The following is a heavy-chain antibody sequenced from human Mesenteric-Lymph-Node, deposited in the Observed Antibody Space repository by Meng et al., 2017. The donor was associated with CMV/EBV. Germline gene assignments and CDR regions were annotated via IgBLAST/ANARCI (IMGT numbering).Heavy chain of an antibody. J-gene: IGHJ4*02. CDR1: GFTFSSYA. Sequence: GESLKISCAASGFTFSSYAMSWVRRAPGKGLEWVSSISGIGGSRYYVDSVKGRFTISRDNSKNTLFLQMNSLRAEDTAIYYCAKGYDFWSGYLDYWGQGTLVTVSS. CDR3: AKGYDFWSGYLDY. CDR2: ISGIGGSR. D-gene: IGHD3-3*01. V-gene: IGHV3-23*01.